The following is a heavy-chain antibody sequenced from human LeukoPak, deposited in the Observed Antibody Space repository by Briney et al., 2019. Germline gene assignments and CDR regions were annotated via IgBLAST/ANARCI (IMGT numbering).Heavy chain of an antibody. Sequence: PSETLSLTCAVHGGSFSGYYWSWIRQPPGKGLEWIGEINHSGSTNYNPSLKSRVTISVDTSKNQFSLKLSSVTAAGTAVYYCARGSDIGGYDLWFGYYYYGMDVWGQGTTVTVSS. CDR1: GGSFSGYY. CDR2: INHSGST. V-gene: IGHV4-34*01. CDR3: ARGSDIGGYDLWFGYYYYGMDV. D-gene: IGHD5-12*01. J-gene: IGHJ6*02.